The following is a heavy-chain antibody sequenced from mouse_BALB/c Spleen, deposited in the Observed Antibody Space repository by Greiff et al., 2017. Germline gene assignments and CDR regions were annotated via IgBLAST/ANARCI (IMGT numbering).Heavy chain of an antibody. D-gene: IGHD1-1*01. CDR1: GFTFSSFG. CDR2: ISSGSSTI. CDR3: ARSGYDYGSSDYFDY. V-gene: IGHV5-17*02. Sequence: EVQVVESGGDLVKPGGSLKLSCAASGFTFSSFGMHWVRQAPEKGLEWVAYISSGSSTIYYADTVKGRFTISRDNPKNTLFLQMTSLRSEDTAMYYCARSGYDYGSSDYFDYWGQGTTLTVSS. J-gene: IGHJ2*01.